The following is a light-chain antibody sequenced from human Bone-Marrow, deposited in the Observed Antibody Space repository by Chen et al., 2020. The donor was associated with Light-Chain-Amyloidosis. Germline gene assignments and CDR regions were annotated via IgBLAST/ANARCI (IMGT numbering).Light chain of an antibody. CDR3: QQSYSTLPIT. Sequence: DIQMTHSPYSLLASVGDRVIITCRASQFISNYLNWYQQKPGKAPKLLIYTASSLQSGVPSRFSGSGSGTDFTLTISSLQPEDFATYYCQQSYSTLPITFGQGTRLEIK. CDR2: TAS. CDR1: QFISNY. J-gene: IGKJ5*01. V-gene: IGKV1-39*01.